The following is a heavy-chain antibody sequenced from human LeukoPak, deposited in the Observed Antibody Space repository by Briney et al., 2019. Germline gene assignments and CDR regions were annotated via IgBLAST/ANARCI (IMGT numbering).Heavy chain of an antibody. CDR2: ISYSGTT. D-gene: IGHD1-1*01. CDR3: AREGTAGTNLNWFDP. Sequence: SETLSLTCTVSGDSISPYYWSWIRQPPGKGLEWIGYISYSGTTNYNPSLKSRVTISVDTSKNQFSLKLSSVTAADTAVYYCAREGTAGTNLNWFDPWGQGTLVTVSS. J-gene: IGHJ5*02. V-gene: IGHV4-59*01. CDR1: GDSISPYY.